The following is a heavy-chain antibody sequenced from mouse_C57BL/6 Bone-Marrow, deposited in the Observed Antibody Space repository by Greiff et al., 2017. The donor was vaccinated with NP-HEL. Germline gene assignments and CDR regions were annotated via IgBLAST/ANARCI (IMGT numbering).Heavy chain of an antibody. D-gene: IGHD2-5*01. V-gene: IGHV2-6-1*01. CDR3: ARQSWSNPFAY. CDR2: IWSDGST. Sequence: VQLQQSGPGLVAPSQSLSITCTSSGFSLTSYGVHWVRQPPGKGLEWLVVIWSDGSTTYNSALKYRLSISKENSKSQVFLKMNSLQAADTAMYYCARQSWSNPFAYWGQGTLVTVSA. CDR1: GFSLTSYG. J-gene: IGHJ3*01.